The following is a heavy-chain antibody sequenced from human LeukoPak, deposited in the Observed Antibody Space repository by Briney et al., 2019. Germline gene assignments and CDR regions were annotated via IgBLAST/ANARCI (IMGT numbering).Heavy chain of an antibody. CDR3: ARHGRKSRYFDWLLYYIDH. CDR1: GASLSAYS. D-gene: IGHD3-9*01. Sequence: AETLSLTCTVSGASLSAYSWSWIRQPPGKGLEWIGCIHYSGNTHCNPPLESRVTLSLDTSQNQFSVKLRSVHPANTALCYFARHGRKSRYFDWLLYYIDHWGQGALVTVSS. J-gene: IGHJ4*02. V-gene: IGHV4-59*08. CDR2: IHYSGNT.